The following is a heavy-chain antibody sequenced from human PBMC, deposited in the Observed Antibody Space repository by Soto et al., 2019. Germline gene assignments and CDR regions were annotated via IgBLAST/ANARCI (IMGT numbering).Heavy chain of an antibody. Sequence: GGSLRLSCAASGFTFSSYAMSWVRQAPGKGLEWVSAISGSGGSTYYADSVKGRFTISRDNSKNTLYLQMNSLRAEDTAVYYCETSAKGSSLVSGYWGQGTLVTVSS. CDR2: ISGSGGST. CDR1: GFTFSSYA. J-gene: IGHJ4*02. CDR3: ETSAKGSSLVSGY. V-gene: IGHV3-23*01. D-gene: IGHD6-13*01.